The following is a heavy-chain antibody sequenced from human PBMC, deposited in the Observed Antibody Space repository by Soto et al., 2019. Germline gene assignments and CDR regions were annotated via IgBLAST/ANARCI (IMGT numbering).Heavy chain of an antibody. V-gene: IGHV3-30*18. D-gene: IGHD2-15*01. J-gene: IGHJ4*02. CDR1: GFSFRSHG. CDR3: AKDHRNGGSRVDY. Sequence: QVRLVESGGGVVQPGRSLRLSCAASGFSFRSHGMHWVRQALGKGLQWVAVISYDGSNSYYADSVKGRFTISRDNSNDALYLQMSSLRPEDTAVYFCAKDHRNGGSRVDYWGQGTLVTVSS. CDR2: ISYDGSNS.